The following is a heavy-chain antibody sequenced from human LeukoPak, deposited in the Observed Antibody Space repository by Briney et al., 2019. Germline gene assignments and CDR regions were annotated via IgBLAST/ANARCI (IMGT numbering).Heavy chain of an antibody. V-gene: IGHV3-74*01. D-gene: IGHD2-8*01. J-gene: IGHJ4*02. CDR2: INPDGSST. CDR1: GLAFSAYK. Sequence: GGSLRLSCAASGLAFSAYKMHWVRQAPGKGLVWVSRINPDGSSTDYADSVKGRFTISRDNARNTLYLQMNSLRVEDTAIYYCVRGTNDWTGIDYWGQGTLVTVSS. CDR3: VRGTNDWTGIDY.